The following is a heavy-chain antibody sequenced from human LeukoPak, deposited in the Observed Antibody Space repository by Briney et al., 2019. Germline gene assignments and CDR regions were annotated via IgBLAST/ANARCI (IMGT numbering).Heavy chain of an antibody. CDR2: IYYSGST. Sequence: SETLSLTCTVSGGSISSSSYYWSWIRQPPGKGRECIGYIYYSGSTNDNPSLKSRVTISVDTSKNQYSLKLSSVTAADTAVYYCARETRYYDSSGFDYWGQGTLVTVSS. D-gene: IGHD3-22*01. CDR3: ARETRYYDSSGFDY. V-gene: IGHV4-61*01. CDR1: GGSISSSSYY. J-gene: IGHJ4*02.